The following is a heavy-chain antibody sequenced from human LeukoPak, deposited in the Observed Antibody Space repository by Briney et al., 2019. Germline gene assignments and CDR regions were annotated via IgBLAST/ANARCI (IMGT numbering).Heavy chain of an antibody. J-gene: IGHJ3*02. CDR2: ISGGGAT. V-gene: IGHV3-23*01. Sequence: TGGSLRLSCAASGFTFRSYAMTWVRQAPGKGLDWVSAISGGGATYYADSVKGRFTISRDNSKNTLYLQMNSLRADDTAVYYCARHYDAGKDDAFHIWGQGTMVTVSS. CDR3: ARHYDAGKDDAFHI. D-gene: IGHD3-10*01. CDR1: GFTFRSYA.